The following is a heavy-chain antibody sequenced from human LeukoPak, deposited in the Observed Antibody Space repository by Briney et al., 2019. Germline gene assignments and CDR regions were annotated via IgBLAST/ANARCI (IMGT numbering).Heavy chain of an antibody. D-gene: IGHD3-22*01. V-gene: IGHV3-7*01. CDR2: IKQDGSEK. J-gene: IGHJ4*02. CDR3: ARSLVAGYDSSGYTDY. CDR1: GFTFSSYW. Sequence: GGSLRLSCAASGFTFSSYWMSWVRQAPGKGLEWVANIKQDGSEKYYVDSVKGRFTISRDNAKNSLYLQMNSLRAEDTAVYYCARSLVAGYDSSGYTDYWGQGTLVTVSS.